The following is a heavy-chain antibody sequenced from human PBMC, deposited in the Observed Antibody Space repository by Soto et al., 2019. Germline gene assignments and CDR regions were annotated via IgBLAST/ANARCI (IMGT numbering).Heavy chain of an antibody. CDR3: ARATRTYYYDSSGYYIRYYFDY. Sequence: SETLSLTCSVSGGSISTVGHYWTWIRQPPGKGLEWIGTIYHTGSTYYSKSLRSRLTMSVDTSKSQFSLRLSSVTAADTAVYYCARATRTYYYDSSGYYIRYYFDYWGQGTLVT. V-gene: IGHV4-31*03. CDR2: IYHTGST. CDR1: GGSISTVGHY. J-gene: IGHJ4*02. D-gene: IGHD3-22*01.